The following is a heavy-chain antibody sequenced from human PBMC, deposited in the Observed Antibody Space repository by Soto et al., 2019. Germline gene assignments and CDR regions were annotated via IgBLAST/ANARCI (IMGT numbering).Heavy chain of an antibody. CDR3: ARDRHGCSGGSCYRGPYYYYGMDV. D-gene: IGHD2-15*01. V-gene: IGHV1-69*12. J-gene: IGHJ6*02. CDR1: GGTFSSYA. CDR2: IIPIFGTA. Sequence: QVQLVQSGAEVKKPWSSVKVSCKASGGTFSSYAISWVRQAPGQGLEWMGGIIPIFGTANYAQKFQGRVTITADESTSTANMEMSSLRSEDTAVYYCARDRHGCSGGSCYRGPYYYYGMDVWGQGTTVTVSS.